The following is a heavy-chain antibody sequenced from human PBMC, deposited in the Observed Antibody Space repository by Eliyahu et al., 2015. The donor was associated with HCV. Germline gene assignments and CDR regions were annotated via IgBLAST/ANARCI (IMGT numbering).Heavy chain of an antibody. D-gene: IGHD6-13*01. Sequence: EVQLVESGGGLVKPGGSLRLXCAASGFTFSSXSMNWVRQAPGKGLEWVSSISSSSSYIYYADSVKGRFTISRDNAKNSLYLQMNSLRAEDTAVYYCARDGGLPYSSSWYPPFDPWGQGTLVTVSS. CDR2: ISSSSSYI. J-gene: IGHJ5*02. V-gene: IGHV3-21*01. CDR3: ARDGGLPYSSSWYPPFDP. CDR1: GFTFSSXS.